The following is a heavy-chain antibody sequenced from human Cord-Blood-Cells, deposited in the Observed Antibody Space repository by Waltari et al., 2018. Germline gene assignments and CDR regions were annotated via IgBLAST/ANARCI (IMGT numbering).Heavy chain of an antibody. CDR1: GFSLSNARMG. CDR3: ARTHVLRYFDWLRRDDAFDI. D-gene: IGHD3-9*01. J-gene: IGHJ3*02. CDR2: IFSNDEK. V-gene: IGHV2-26*01. Sequence: QVTLKESGPVLVKPTETLTLTCTVSGFSLSNARMGVSWIRQPPGKALEWLAHIFSNDEKSYSTSLKSRLTISKDTSKSQVVLTMTNMDPVDTATYYCARTHVLRYFDWLRRDDAFDIWGQGTMVTVSS.